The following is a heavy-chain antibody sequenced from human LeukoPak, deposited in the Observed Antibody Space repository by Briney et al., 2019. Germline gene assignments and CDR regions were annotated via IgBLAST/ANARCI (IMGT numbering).Heavy chain of an antibody. CDR2: IGTAGHT. CDR3: ARGRGYCSSTSCYFWFDP. J-gene: IGHJ5*02. V-gene: IGHV3-13*01. CDR1: GFTFSSYD. Sequence: GGSLRLSCASSGFTFSSYDIHSVRQATGKGLDWVSAIGTAGHTYYPGSVKGRFTISRENAKNSLYLQMNSLRAGDTAVYYCARGRGYCSSTSCYFWFDPWGQGTLVTVSS. D-gene: IGHD2-2*01.